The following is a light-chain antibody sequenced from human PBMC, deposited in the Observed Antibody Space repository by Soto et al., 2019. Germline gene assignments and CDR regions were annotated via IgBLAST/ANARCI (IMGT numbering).Light chain of an antibody. Sequence: EIVLTQSPGTLSLSPGERATLSCRASPSVSSSYLALYQQKPGQAPRFLIYGASSRATGIPDRFSGSGSGTDFTLTISRLEPEDFALYYCQQYGSSITFGQGTRLEIK. J-gene: IGKJ5*01. V-gene: IGKV3-20*01. CDR2: GAS. CDR3: QQYGSSIT. CDR1: PSVSSSY.